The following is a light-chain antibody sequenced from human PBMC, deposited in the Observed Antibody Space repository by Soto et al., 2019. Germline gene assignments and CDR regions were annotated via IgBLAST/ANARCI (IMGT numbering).Light chain of an antibody. V-gene: IGKV1D-12*01. CDR1: QGISSW. Sequence: DIQMTQAPSSVSVSVGDRVTITCRASQGISSWLAWYQQKPGKPPKLLIYAAARLQSAVPSRFSGSGYGKDLTLTISSQQRDDFAAYYCEQANSFPHAFGLETKVNIK. J-gene: IGKJ3*01. CDR3: EQANSFPHA. CDR2: AAA.